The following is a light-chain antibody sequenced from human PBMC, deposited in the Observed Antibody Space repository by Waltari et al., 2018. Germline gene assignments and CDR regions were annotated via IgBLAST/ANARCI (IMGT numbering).Light chain of an antibody. CDR3: QHYLRLPVT. CDR1: QSVTSA. CDR2: GAS. J-gene: IGKJ1*01. Sequence: EIVLTQSPGTLSLSPGESAHLSCRTSQSVTSALAWYQQKPGQAPRLLIYGASNRATGIPDRFSGSGSGTDFSLTISSLEPEDFAVYYCQHYLRLPVTFGQGTKVEVK. V-gene: IGKV3-20*01.